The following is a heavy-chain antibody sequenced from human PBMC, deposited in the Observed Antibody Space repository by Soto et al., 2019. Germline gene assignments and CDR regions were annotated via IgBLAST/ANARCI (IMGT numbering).Heavy chain of an antibody. Sequence: ASVKVSCKASGYTFTSYGISWVRQAPGQGLEWMGWISAYNGNTNYAQKLQGRVTMTTDTSTSTAYMELRSLRSDDTAVYYCARDMVVVAPDYYYGMDVWGQVTTVTVSS. CDR1: GYTFTSYG. CDR2: ISAYNGNT. D-gene: IGHD2-21*01. J-gene: IGHJ6*02. CDR3: ARDMVVVAPDYYYGMDV. V-gene: IGHV1-18*04.